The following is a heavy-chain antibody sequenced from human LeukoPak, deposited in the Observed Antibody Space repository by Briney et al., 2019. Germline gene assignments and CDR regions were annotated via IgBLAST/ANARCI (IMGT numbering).Heavy chain of an antibody. V-gene: IGHV3-21*01. CDR3: AREDGIVGATSAFDY. J-gene: IGHJ4*02. Sequence: GGSLRLSCAAPGFTFSTYTMNWVRQAPGKGLEWVSSINGRGNYIYYADSVKGRFTISRDNAKNSLYLQMNSLRAEDTAVYYCAREDGIVGATSAFDYWGQGTLVTVSS. D-gene: IGHD1-26*01. CDR2: INGRGNYI. CDR1: GFTFSTYT.